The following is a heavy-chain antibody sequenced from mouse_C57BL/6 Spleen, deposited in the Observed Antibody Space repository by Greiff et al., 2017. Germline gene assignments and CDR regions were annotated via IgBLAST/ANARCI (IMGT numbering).Heavy chain of an antibody. CDR1: GYTFTSYG. V-gene: IGHV1-81*01. CDR3: IITTVVATPFAY. D-gene: IGHD1-1*01. Sequence: QVQLQQSGAELARPGASVKLSCKASGYTFTSYGISWVKQRTGQGLEWIGEIYTRSGNTYYNEKFKGKATLTAAKSSSTAYMELRSLTSEDSAVYFCIITTVVATPFAYWGQGTLVTVSA. CDR2: IYTRSGNT. J-gene: IGHJ3*01.